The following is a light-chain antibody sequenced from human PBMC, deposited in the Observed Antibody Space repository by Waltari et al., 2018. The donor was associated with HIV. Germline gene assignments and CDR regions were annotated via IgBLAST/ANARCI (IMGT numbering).Light chain of an antibody. J-gene: IGKJ4*01. Sequence: DIQMTHSQSSPPASVGDRVTITCQASQDISNYLNWYQQKPGKAPKLLIYDASNLETGVPSRFSGSGSGTDFTFTISSLQPEDIATYYCQQYDNLLLTFGGGTKVEIK. CDR1: QDISNY. CDR2: DAS. V-gene: IGKV1-33*01. CDR3: QQYDNLLLT.